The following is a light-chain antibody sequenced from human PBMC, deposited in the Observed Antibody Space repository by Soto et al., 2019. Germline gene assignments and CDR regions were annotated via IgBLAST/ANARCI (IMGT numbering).Light chain of an antibody. CDR3: SSYTNSGTVL. V-gene: IGLV2-14*01. CDR1: SSDVGGYDY. CDR2: NVR. Sequence: QSALTQPASVSGSPGQSITISCTGTSSDVGGYDYVSWYQQYAGKAPKLTIYNVRNRPSGVSNLFSGSKSGNTASLTISGLQPEDEADYFCSSYTNSGTVLFGGGTKLTVL. J-gene: IGLJ2*01.